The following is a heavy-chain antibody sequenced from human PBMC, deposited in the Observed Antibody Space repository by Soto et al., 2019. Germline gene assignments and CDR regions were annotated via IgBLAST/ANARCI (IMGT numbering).Heavy chain of an antibody. V-gene: IGHV3-23*01. D-gene: IGHD6-13*01. CDR3: AKDLGPYSSSWYHYYYGMDV. J-gene: IGHJ6*02. Sequence: EVQLLESGGGLVQPGGSLRLSCAASGFTFSSYAMSWVRQAPGKGLEWVSAISGSGGSTYYADSVKGRFTISRDNSKNTLYLQMNSLRAEDTAVYYCAKDLGPYSSSWYHYYYGMDVWGQGTTVTVSS. CDR2: ISGSGGST. CDR1: GFTFSSYA.